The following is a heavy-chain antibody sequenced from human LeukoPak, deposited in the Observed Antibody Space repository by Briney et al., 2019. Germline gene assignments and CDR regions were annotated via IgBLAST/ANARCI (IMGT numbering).Heavy chain of an antibody. D-gene: IGHD4/OR15-4a*01. V-gene: IGHV4-59*12. J-gene: IGHJ4*02. CDR2: IYYSGST. CDR1: GGSISSYY. Sequence: SETLSLTCTVSGGSISSYYWSWIRQPPGKGLEWVGYIYYSGSTNYNPSLKSRVTISVDTSKNQFSLKLSSVTAADTAVYYCARGANYGPRNFDYWGQGTLVTVSS. CDR3: ARGANYGPRNFDY.